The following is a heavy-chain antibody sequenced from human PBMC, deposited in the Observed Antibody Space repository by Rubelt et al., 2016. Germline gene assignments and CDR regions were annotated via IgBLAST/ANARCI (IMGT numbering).Heavy chain of an antibody. CDR3: AGPGCSGGSCYYY. CDR2: INNSGST. J-gene: IGHJ4*02. CDR1: GGSFSGYY. D-gene: IGHD2-15*01. V-gene: IGHV4-34*01. Sequence: QVQLQQWGAGLLKPSETLSLTCAVYGGSFSGYYWSWIRQPPGKGLEWIGKINNSGSTNYNPSLKSRVTISVDTSTNQFSMKLGSVTAADTAVYYCAGPGCSGGSCYYYWGQGTLVTVFS.